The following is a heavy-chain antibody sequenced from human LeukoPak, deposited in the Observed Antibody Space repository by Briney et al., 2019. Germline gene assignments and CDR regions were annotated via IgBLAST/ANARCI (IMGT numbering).Heavy chain of an antibody. J-gene: IGHJ4*02. D-gene: IGHD3-3*01. CDR1: GGTFSSYA. CDR2: IIPIFGTA. CDR3: ARSRGHTIWPHY. Sequence: ASVKVSCKASGGTFSSYAISWVRQAPGQGLEWMGGIIPIFGTANYAQKFQGRVTITTDESTSTAYMELSSLRSEDTAVYYCARSRGHTIWPHYWGQGTLVTVSS. V-gene: IGHV1-69*05.